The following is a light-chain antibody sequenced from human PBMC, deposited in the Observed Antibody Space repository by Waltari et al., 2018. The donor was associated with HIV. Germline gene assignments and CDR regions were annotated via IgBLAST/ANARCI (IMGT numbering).Light chain of an antibody. J-gene: IGKJ4*01. Sequence: DIVMTQSPLYLPVTPGEPASIYCRSRESLLHSSGFNYLDWYLQKPGRSPELLIYWSSHRDSGVSDRFNGSGSGTNFALKISRVEAEDVGVYFCMQSLQTPLTFGGGTRVDIK. CDR1: ESLLHSSGFNY. V-gene: IGKV2-28*01. CDR2: WSS. CDR3: MQSLQTPLT.